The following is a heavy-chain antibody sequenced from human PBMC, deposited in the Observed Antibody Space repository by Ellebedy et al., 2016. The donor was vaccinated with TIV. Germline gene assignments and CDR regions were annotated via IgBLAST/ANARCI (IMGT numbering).Heavy chain of an antibody. D-gene: IGHD2-2*01. CDR3: ARDGGYCSSTSCYFVYGMDV. CDR1: GFTFSSYS. J-gene: IGHJ6*02. Sequence: GESLKISCAASGFTFSSYSMNWVRQAPGKGLEWVSYISSSSSTIYYADSVKGRFTISRDNAKNSLYLQMNSLRAEDTAVYYCARDGGYCSSTSCYFVYGMDVWGQGTTVTVSS. V-gene: IGHV3-48*01. CDR2: ISSSSSTI.